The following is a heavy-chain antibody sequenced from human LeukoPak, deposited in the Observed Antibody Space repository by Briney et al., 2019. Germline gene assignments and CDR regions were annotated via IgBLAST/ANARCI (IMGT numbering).Heavy chain of an antibody. Sequence: ASVKVSCKASGYSFTYYSIHWVRQAPGQELEWMGSINPNNGGTDFAQTFRGRVTMTRDTSISTAYMELSSLRSDDTAVYYCARLSAVAGTANDYWGPGALVTVSS. CDR2: INPNNGGT. D-gene: IGHD6-19*01. CDR3: ARLSAVAGTANDY. J-gene: IGHJ4*02. CDR1: GYSFTYYS. V-gene: IGHV1-2*02.